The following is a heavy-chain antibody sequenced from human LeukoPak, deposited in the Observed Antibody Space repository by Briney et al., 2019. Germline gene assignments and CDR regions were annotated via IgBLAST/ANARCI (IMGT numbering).Heavy chain of an antibody. CDR1: GFTFSDYY. CDR2: IYYSGST. Sequence: LRLSCAASGFTFSDYYMSWIRQPPGKGLEWIGYIYYSGSTYYNPSLKSRVTISVDTSKNQFSLKLSSVTAADTAVYYCARELRLMQRYGMDVWGQGTTVTVSS. J-gene: IGHJ6*02. V-gene: IGHV4-30-4*08. D-gene: IGHD3-3*01. CDR3: ARELRLMQRYGMDV.